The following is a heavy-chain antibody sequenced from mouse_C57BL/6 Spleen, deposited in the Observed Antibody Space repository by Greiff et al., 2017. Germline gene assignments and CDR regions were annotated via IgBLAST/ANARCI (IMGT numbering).Heavy chain of an antibody. J-gene: IGHJ1*03. CDR1: GYAFSSSW. V-gene: IGHV1-82*01. CDR3: ARGGCWYFGV. Sequence: QVQLQQSGPELVKPGASVKISCKASGYAFSSSWMNWVKQRPGKGLEWIGRIYPGDGDTKYNGKFKGKATLTADKSSSTAYLQLSSLPSEDPAVYVSARGGCWYFGVWGTGTTVTVSS. CDR2: IYPGDGDT. D-gene: IGHD3-3*01.